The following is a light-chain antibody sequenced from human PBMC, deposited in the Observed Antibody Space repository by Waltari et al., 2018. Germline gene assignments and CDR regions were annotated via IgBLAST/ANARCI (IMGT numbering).Light chain of an antibody. Sequence: QSVLTQPPSVSGAPGQRVTISCTGSGSNIGAGSDVHWYQHLPRTAPKLLIYDNYNRPSGVADRFSASKSGTSASLAITGLQAEDEADYYCQSYDSLSDSYVFGTGTKVTVL. CDR3: QSYDSLSDSYV. CDR1: GSNIGAGSD. J-gene: IGLJ1*01. CDR2: DNY. V-gene: IGLV1-40*01.